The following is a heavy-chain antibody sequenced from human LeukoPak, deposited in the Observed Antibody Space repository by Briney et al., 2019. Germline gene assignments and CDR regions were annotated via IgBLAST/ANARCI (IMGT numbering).Heavy chain of an antibody. D-gene: IGHD7-27*01. CDR2: IREDGSEI. V-gene: IGHV3-7*01. Sequence: GGSLRLSCAASGFTFSSYAMSWVRQAPGKGLEWVANIREDGSEIYYLDSVKGRFTIFRDNAKNSLYLQMNGLRAEDTAVYYCARHWAHLDYWGQGTLVTVSS. CDR1: GFTFSSYA. CDR3: ARHWAHLDY. J-gene: IGHJ4*02.